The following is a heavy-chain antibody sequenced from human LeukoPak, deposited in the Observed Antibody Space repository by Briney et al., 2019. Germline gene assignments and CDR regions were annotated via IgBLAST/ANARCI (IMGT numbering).Heavy chain of an antibody. CDR1: GFTFDDYA. CDR2: ISWNSGSI. J-gene: IGHJ4*02. Sequence: GGSLRLSCAASGFTFDDYAMHWVRQAPGKGREWVSGISWNSGSIGYADSVKGRFTISRDNAKNSLYLQMNSLRAEDTALYYCAKDFAILSTVTSQTIFDYWGQGTLVTVSS. D-gene: IGHD4-17*01. CDR3: AKDFAILSTVTSQTIFDY. V-gene: IGHV3-9*01.